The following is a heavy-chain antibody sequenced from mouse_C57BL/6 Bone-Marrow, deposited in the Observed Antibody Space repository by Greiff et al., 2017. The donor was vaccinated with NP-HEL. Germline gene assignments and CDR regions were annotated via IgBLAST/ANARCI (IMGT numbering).Heavy chain of an antibody. CDR2: IYPGDGDT. J-gene: IGHJ4*01. CDR1: GYAFSSSW. D-gene: IGHD1-1*01. Sequence: QVQLQQSGPELVKPGASVKISCKASGYAFSSSWMNWVKQRPGKGLEWIGRIYPGDGDTNYNGKFKGKATLTADKSSSTAYMQLSSLTSEDSAVYFCARELDIYYYGSRGYAMDYWGQGTSVTVSS. CDR3: ARELDIYYYGSRGYAMDY. V-gene: IGHV1-82*01.